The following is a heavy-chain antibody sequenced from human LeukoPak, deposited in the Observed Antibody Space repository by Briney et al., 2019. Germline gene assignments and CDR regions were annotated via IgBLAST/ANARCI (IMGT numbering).Heavy chain of an antibody. V-gene: IGHV3-33*01. J-gene: IGHJ4*02. CDR2: IWYDGSKK. D-gene: IGHD6-6*01. CDR3: ARAHSSSSTFDL. CDR1: GFTFSDYG. Sequence: GGSLRLSCAASGFTFSDYGIHWVRQAPGQGLEWVALIWYDGSKKYYADSVKGRFTISRDNTKNTLYLQLNSLRPDDTAVYYCARAHSSSSTFDLWGQGTLVTVSS.